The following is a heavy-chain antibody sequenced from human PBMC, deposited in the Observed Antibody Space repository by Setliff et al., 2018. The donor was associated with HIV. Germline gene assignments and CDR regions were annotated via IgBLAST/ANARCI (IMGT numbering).Heavy chain of an antibody. V-gene: IGHV3-9*01. Sequence: GGSLRLSCAASGFTFDDYGMHWVRQAPGKGLEWVSGITWSGSGVGYADSVRGRFTISRDNAKNSLYLQMDSLRTEDTALYYCVKDIEGGSYLNAFDIWGQGTMVTVSS. CDR1: GFTFDDYG. J-gene: IGHJ3*02. D-gene: IGHD1-26*01. CDR2: ITWSGSGV. CDR3: VKDIEGGSYLNAFDI.